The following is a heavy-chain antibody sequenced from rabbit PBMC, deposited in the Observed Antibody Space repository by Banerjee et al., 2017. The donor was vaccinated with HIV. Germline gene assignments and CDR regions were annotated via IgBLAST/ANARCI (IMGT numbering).Heavy chain of an antibody. V-gene: IGHV1S47*01. CDR1: GIDFSSYG. J-gene: IGHJ4*01. CDR3: ARVEASSSGYPNYYFKL. CDR2: IYPDYGST. D-gene: IGHD1-1*01. Sequence: QEQLVESGGGLVTPGGSLTLTCTASGIDFSSYGTSWVRQTPGKGLEWIAYIYPDYGSTDYASWVSGRFTISLDNAQNTLYLQLNSLTAADTATYFCARVEASSSGYPNYYFKLWGPGTLVTVS.